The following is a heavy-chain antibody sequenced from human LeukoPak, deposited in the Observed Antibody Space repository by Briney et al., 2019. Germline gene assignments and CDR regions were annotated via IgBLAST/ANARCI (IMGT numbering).Heavy chain of an antibody. J-gene: IGHJ5*02. V-gene: IGHV1-2*02. Sequence: GASVKVSCKASGYTFTGYYMHWVRQAPGQGLEWMGGINPNSGGTNYAQKFQGRVTMTRDTSISTAYMELSRLRSDDTAVYYCARDGTPYYYGSGSSRNWFDPWGQGTLVTVSS. CDR1: GYTFTGYY. CDR2: INPNSGGT. D-gene: IGHD3-10*01. CDR3: ARDGTPYYYGSGSSRNWFDP.